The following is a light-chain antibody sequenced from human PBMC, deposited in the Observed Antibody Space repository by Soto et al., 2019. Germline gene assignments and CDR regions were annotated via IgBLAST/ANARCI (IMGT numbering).Light chain of an antibody. CDR3: QQFGSSPIT. V-gene: IGKV3-20*01. J-gene: IGKJ5*01. Sequence: EIELTQSPGTLSLSPGERATLSCRASQSVSSTYFAWYQQRPGQAPRLLFYDASTRASGIPDRFSCSGSGRDFTLTISRLEPEDYAVYYCQQFGSSPITFGQGTRLEI. CDR1: QSVSSTY. CDR2: DAS.